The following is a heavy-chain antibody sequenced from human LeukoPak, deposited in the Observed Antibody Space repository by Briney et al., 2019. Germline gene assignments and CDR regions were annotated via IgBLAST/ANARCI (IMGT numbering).Heavy chain of an antibody. CDR1: GYSFTSYW. CDR2: IYPGESDT. Sequence: GESLKISCKGSGYSFTSYWIGWVRQMPGKGLEWMGIIYPGESDTRYSPSFQGQVTISADKSISTAYLQWSSMRASDTAMYYCARHKDQEGIVWSPFGSWGQGTLVTVSS. D-gene: IGHD2-21*01. J-gene: IGHJ5*02. V-gene: IGHV5-51*01. CDR3: ARHKDQEGIVWSPFGS.